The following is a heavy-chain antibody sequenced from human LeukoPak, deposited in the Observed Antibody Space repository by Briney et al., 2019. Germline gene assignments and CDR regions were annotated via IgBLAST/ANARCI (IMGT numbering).Heavy chain of an antibody. Sequence: ASVKVSCKASGYTFTSYGISWVRQAPGQGLEWMGRISAYNGNTNYAQKLQGRVTMTTDTSTSTAYMELRSLRSDDTAVYYCASGSYTTDAFDIWGQGTMVTVSS. V-gene: IGHV1-18*01. CDR2: ISAYNGNT. CDR3: ASGSYTTDAFDI. CDR1: GYTFTSYG. D-gene: IGHD1-26*01. J-gene: IGHJ3*02.